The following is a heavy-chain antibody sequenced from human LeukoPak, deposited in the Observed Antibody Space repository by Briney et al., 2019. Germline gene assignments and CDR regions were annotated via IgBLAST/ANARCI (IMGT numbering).Heavy chain of an antibody. J-gene: IGHJ4*02. Sequence: GGSLRLSCAASGFTFSSYAMSWVRQAPGKGLEWVSAISGSGGSTYYADSVKGRFTFSRDNSKNTLYLQMNSLRAEDTAVYYCAKVPYDILTGYFFPDYWGQGTLVTVSS. CDR3: AKVPYDILTGYFFPDY. CDR1: GFTFSSYA. CDR2: ISGSGGST. D-gene: IGHD3-9*01. V-gene: IGHV3-23*01.